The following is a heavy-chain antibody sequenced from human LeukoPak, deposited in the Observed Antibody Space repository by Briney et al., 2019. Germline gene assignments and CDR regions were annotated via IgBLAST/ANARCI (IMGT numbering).Heavy chain of an antibody. CDR2: IYYSGST. Sequence: SETLSLTCTVSGGSISSSSYCWGWIRQPPGKGLEWIGSIYYSGSTYYNPSLKSRVTISVDTSKNQFSLKLSSVTAADTAVYYCARQGNWNWAYWGQGTLVTVSS. CDR3: ARQGNWNWAY. J-gene: IGHJ4*02. D-gene: IGHD1-7*01. CDR1: GGSISSSSYC. V-gene: IGHV4-39*01.